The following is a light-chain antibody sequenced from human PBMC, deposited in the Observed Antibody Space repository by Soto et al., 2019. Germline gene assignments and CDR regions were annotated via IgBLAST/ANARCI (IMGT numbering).Light chain of an antibody. CDR3: QVRDSSNDHLV. CDR2: DDS. J-gene: IGLJ3*02. CDR1: NLGSNS. Sequence: SYELTQPTSVSVATGQPARITCGGDNLGSNSVQYYQQRPGQAPVLVVYDDSDRPSGIPERFSGSKSGNTATLTISRVEAGDEADYYCQVRDSSNDHLVFGGGTKLTVL. V-gene: IGLV3-21*02.